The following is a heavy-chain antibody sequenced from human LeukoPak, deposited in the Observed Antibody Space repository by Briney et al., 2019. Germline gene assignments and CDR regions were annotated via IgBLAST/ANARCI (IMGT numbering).Heavy chain of an antibody. CDR2: ISGSGGST. CDR1: GFTFSSYS. CDR3: AKDPQTTSALYYFDY. V-gene: IGHV3-23*01. Sequence: SGGSLRLSRAASGFTFSSYSMSWVRQAPGKGLEWVSAISGSGGSTYYADSVKGRFTISRDNSKNPPYLQMNSLRAEDTAVYYCAKDPQTTSALYYFDYWGQGTLVTVSS. D-gene: IGHD4-17*01. J-gene: IGHJ4*02.